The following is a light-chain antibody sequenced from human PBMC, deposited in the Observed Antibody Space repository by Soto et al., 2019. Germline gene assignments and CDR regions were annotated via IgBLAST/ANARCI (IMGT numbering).Light chain of an antibody. J-gene: IGKJ2*01. Sequence: DIQMTQSPSTLSASVGDRVTITCRTSQKIHSWLVWYQQKPGKAPKLLIYDASTLEGGVSSRFGGSGTGTEFTLTISSLQPDDFATYYCQQYHTYSYTFGQGTKLEIK. CDR3: QQYHTYSYT. CDR1: QKIHSW. CDR2: DAS. V-gene: IGKV1-5*01.